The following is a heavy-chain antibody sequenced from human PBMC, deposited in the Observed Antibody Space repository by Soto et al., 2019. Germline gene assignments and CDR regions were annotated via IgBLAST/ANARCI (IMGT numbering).Heavy chain of an antibody. Sequence: GGSLRSSFAASGFTLSSYAMSWVRQAPGKVLELVSAISGSGGSTYYAYSVKGRFTISRENSKKTLYMQMNSLRAEDTAVYYCAKGPVFSHDKKNCVSYYWGQGT. V-gene: IGHV3-23*01. CDR3: AKGPVFSHDKKNCVSYY. D-gene: IGHD1-1*01. CDR1: GFTLSSYA. CDR2: ISGSGGST. J-gene: IGHJ4*02.